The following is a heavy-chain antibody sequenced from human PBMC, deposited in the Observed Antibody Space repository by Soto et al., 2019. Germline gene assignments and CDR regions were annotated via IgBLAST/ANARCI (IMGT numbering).Heavy chain of an antibody. CDR3: AKDLIAVAGTDAFDI. D-gene: IGHD6-19*01. Sequence: GGSLRLSCAASGFTFSSYPMSWVRQAPGKGLEWVSAISGSGGSTYYADSVKGRFTISRDNSKNTLYLQTNSLRAEDTAVYYCAKDLIAVAGTDAFDIWGQGTMVTVSS. V-gene: IGHV3-23*01. CDR1: GFTFSSYP. CDR2: ISGSGGST. J-gene: IGHJ3*02.